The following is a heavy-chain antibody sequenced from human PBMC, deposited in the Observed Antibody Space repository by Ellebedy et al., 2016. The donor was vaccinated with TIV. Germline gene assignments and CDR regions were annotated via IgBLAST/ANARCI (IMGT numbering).Heavy chain of an antibody. J-gene: IGHJ4*02. CDR3: ARPAVSNWKGVFDC. D-gene: IGHD1-1*01. Sequence: GSLRLXXTVSGGSISSSSYYWGWIRQPPGKGLEWIGSISHSGSPFYSPSLKSRVTISVDTSKNQFSLKLSSVTAADTAVYYCARPAVSNWKGVFDCWGQGTLVTVSS. CDR2: ISHSGSP. V-gene: IGHV4-39*07. CDR1: GGSISSSSYY.